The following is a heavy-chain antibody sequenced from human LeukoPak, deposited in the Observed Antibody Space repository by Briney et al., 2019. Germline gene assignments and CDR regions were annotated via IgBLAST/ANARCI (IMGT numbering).Heavy chain of an antibody. J-gene: IGHJ3*02. CDR1: GFTFSSYG. CDR2: ISGSGGST. CDR3: AKEGCSSTSCYLANDAFDI. Sequence: GGSLRLSCAASGFTFSSYGMTWVRQAPGKGLEWVSAISGSGGSTYYADSVKGRFTISRDNSKNTLYLQMDSLRAEDTAVYYCAKEGCSSTSCYLANDAFDIWGQGTMVTVSS. V-gene: IGHV3-23*01. D-gene: IGHD2-2*01.